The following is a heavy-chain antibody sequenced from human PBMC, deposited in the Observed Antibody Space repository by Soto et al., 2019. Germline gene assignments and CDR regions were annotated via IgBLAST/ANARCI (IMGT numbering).Heavy chain of an antibody. J-gene: IGHJ4*02. CDR2: INHSGST. Sequence: SETLSLTCAVYGGSFSGYYWSWIRQPPGKGLGWIGEINHSGSTNYNPSLKSRVTISVDTSKNQFSLKLSSVSAADTAVYYCARVGTTVTTRLDYFDYWGKGTLVPVSS. CDR3: ARVGTTVTTRLDYFDY. V-gene: IGHV4-34*01. D-gene: IGHD4-4*01. CDR1: GGSFSGYY.